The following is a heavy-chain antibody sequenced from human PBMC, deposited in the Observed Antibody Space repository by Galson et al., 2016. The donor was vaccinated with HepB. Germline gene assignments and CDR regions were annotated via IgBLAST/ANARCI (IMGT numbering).Heavy chain of an antibody. Sequence: SLRLSCAVSGFTFSNYCMNWVRQAPGKGLEWVSSITSSGGSIYYAPSLKGRFTISRDNAKNSLYPQMNSLRVEDTAVYYCARDFAPAGGAGCMQPYYFDNWGQGTLVTVSS. CDR3: ARDFAPAGGAGCMQPYYFDN. J-gene: IGHJ4*02. D-gene: IGHD2-8*01. CDR2: ITSSGGSI. V-gene: IGHV3-21*04. CDR1: GFTFSNYC.